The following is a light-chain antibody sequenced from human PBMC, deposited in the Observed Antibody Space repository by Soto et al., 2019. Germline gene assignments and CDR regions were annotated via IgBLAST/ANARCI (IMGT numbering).Light chain of an antibody. CDR2: KAS. Sequence: DSQVTQFPSTLSASVGDRVTITCRASQSISPWLAWYQQKPGKAPKILISKASTLQSGVPPRFSGSGSGTEFTHTISSLQPDDFATYYCQQYERYPMTFGGGTKVEIK. J-gene: IGKJ4*01. V-gene: IGKV1-5*03. CDR3: QQYERYPMT. CDR1: QSISPW.